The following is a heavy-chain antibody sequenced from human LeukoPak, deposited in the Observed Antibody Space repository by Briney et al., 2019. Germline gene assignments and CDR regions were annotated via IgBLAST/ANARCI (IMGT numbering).Heavy chain of an antibody. V-gene: IGHV3-30*01. CDR1: GFTFSSYA. CDR2: ISYDGSNK. CDR3: ARDLGPRDYYYGMDV. D-gene: IGHD3-10*01. Sequence: GSSLRLSCAASGFTFSSYAMHWVRQAPGKGLEWVPVISYDGSNKYYADSVKGRFTISRDNSKNTLYLQMNSLRAEDTAVYYCARDLGPRDYYYGMDVWGQGTTVTVSS. J-gene: IGHJ6*02.